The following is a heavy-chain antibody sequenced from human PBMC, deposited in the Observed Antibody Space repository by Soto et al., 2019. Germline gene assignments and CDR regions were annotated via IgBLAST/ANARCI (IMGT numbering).Heavy chain of an antibody. Sequence: ASVKGSCKASGGTFSSYAISWVRQAPGQGLEWMGGIIPIFGTANYAQKFQGRVTITADESTSTAYMELSSLRSEDTAVYYCARDPRGTHFDYWGQGTLVTVSS. CDR1: GGTFSSYA. CDR2: IIPIFGTA. V-gene: IGHV1-69*13. CDR3: ARDPRGTHFDY. D-gene: IGHD1-1*01. J-gene: IGHJ4*02.